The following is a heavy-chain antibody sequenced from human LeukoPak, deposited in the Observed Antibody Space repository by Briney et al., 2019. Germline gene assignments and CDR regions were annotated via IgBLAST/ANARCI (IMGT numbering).Heavy chain of an antibody. CDR1: GGTFSSYA. CDR2: IIPVFGTS. V-gene: IGHV1-69*01. J-gene: IGHJ5*02. D-gene: IGHD4-23*01. Sequence: SVKVSCKASGGTFSSYAISWVRQAPGQGLEWMGGIIPVFGTSNYAQKFQGRVTITADESTRTAYMELSSLRSEDTAVYYCARDNSVEDTAWWFDPWGQGTLVTVSS. CDR3: ARDNSVEDTAWWFDP.